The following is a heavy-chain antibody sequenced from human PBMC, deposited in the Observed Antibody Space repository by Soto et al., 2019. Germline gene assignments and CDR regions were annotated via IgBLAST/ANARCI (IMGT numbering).Heavy chain of an antibody. J-gene: IGHJ5*02. CDR1: GYTFTSYG. D-gene: IGHD3-22*01. V-gene: IGHV1-18*01. CDR2: ISAYNGNT. CDR3: ARVKGSGYHNWFDL. Sequence: ASVKVSCKASGYTFTSYGISWVRQAPGQGLEWMGWISAYNGNTNYAQKLQGRVTMTTDTSTSTAYMELRSLRSDDTAVYYCARVKGSGYHNWFDLWAQGTLVTVSS.